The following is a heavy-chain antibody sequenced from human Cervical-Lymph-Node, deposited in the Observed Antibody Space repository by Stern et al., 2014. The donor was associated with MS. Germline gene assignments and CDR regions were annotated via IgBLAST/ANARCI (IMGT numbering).Heavy chain of an antibody. Sequence: VQLLESGGGVVHPWGSLILSCAASGPASAASANYMTWVPQPPGKGLEWVALISSGSHTHYADSGRGRITTSLDHHQNVIHPLMNSLMDYDTAVYYCTREMAGRWFDPWGLGTLVIVSS. CDR2: ISSGSHT. CDR3: TREMAGRWFDP. J-gene: IGHJ5*02. V-gene: IGHV3-66*01. CDR1: GPASAASANY. D-gene: IGHD5-24*01.